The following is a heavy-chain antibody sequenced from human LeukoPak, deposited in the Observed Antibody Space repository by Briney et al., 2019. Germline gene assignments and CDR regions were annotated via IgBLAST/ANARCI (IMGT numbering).Heavy chain of an antibody. V-gene: IGHV3-74*01. J-gene: IGHJ4*02. Sequence: GGSLRLSCAASGFTFSSYWMHWVRQAPGKGLVWVSRINSDGSSTSYADSVKGRFTISRDNAKNTLYLQMNSLRAEDTAVYYCMTGGGYYYDFWGGYYTPFDYWGQGTLVTVSS. CDR2: INSDGSST. CDR1: GFTFSSYW. CDR3: MTGGGYYYDFWGGYYTPFDY. D-gene: IGHD3-3*01.